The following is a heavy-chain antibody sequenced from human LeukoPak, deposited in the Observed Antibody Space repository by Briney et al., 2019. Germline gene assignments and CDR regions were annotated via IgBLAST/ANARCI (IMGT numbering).Heavy chain of an antibody. CDR2: INTDGSST. Sequence: GGSLRLSCAASGFTFSSYWMHWVRQAPGKGLVWVSRINTDGSSTSYADSVKGRFTISRDNTKNTLYLQMNSLRAEDTAVYYCASEIRFLEWLRFDPWGQGTLVTVSS. J-gene: IGHJ5*02. D-gene: IGHD3-3*01. CDR1: GFTFSSYW. V-gene: IGHV3-74*01. CDR3: ASEIRFLEWLRFDP.